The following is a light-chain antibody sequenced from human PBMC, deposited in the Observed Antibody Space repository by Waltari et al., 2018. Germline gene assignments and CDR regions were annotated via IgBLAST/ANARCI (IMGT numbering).Light chain of an antibody. V-gene: IGLV3-21*02. J-gene: IGLJ3*02. CDR3: HVWDANTVM. Sequence: SSVLTQAPSVSVAPGQTATVTCGGDNIGRRSVHWYQQKPGRAPVLGVYLDSDRPSGIPERFSGSKSGNAATLTISRVEAGDEADYYCHVWDANTVMFGGGTKLTVL. CDR2: LDS. CDR1: NIGRRS.